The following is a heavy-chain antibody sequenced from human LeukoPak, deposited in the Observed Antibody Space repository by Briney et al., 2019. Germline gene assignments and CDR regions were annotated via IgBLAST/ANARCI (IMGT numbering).Heavy chain of an antibody. CDR2: IYYSGST. Sequence: SETLSLTCTVSGGSISSYYWSWIRQPPGKGLEWIGYIYYSGSTNYNPSLKSRVTISVDTSKNQFSLKLSSVTAADTAVYYCARHGPVGPKRGYFDFWGRGTQVTVSS. V-gene: IGHV4-59*01. D-gene: IGHD1-26*01. CDR3: ARHGPVGPKRGYFDF. J-gene: IGHJ4*02. CDR1: GGSISSYY.